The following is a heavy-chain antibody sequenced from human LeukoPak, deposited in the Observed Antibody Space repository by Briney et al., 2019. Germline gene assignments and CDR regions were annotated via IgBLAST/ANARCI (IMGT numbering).Heavy chain of an antibody. CDR3: ARGMVYYDSSGYYGAFDI. Sequence: GGSLRLSCAASGFTFSSYEMNWVRQAPGKGLEGVSYISSSGSTIYYADSVKGRFTISRDNAKNSLYLQMNSLRAEDTAVYYCARGMVYYDSSGYYGAFDIWGQGTMVTVSS. V-gene: IGHV3-48*03. CDR1: GFTFSSYE. CDR2: ISSSGSTI. J-gene: IGHJ3*02. D-gene: IGHD3-22*01.